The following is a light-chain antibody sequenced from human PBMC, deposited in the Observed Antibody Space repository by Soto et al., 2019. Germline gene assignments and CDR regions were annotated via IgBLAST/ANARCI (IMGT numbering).Light chain of an antibody. CDR1: QSVSSSY. Sequence: EIVLTQSPGTLSLSPGERATLSCRASQSVSSSYLAWYQQKPGQAPRLLIYAASSRATGIPDRFTGSGSGTGVTLTISSLEPKDIAVYYCQKSGKDGSSPLTVGGGTKVEIK. J-gene: IGKJ4*01. CDR3: QKSGKDGSSPLT. CDR2: AAS. V-gene: IGKV3-20*01.